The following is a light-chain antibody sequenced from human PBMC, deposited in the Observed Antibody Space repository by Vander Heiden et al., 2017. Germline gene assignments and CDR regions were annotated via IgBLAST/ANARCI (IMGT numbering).Light chain of an antibody. J-gene: IGKJ5*01. CDR1: QDISSY. CDR3: QQDDNLPRIT. Sequence: DIQMTHSLSSLSASVGDRVTITCQASQDISSYLNWSQQKPWKAPKLLIYDASNLKTGVPSRFRGSGSGPDFTFTISSLQPEDLAAYYCQQDDNLPRITFHQGARLHIK. CDR2: DAS. V-gene: IGKV1-33*01.